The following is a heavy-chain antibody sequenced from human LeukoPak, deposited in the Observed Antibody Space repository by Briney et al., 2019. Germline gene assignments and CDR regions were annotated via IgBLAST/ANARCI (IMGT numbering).Heavy chain of an antibody. CDR1: GFTFSSYA. J-gene: IGHJ3*02. CDR2: ISGGGSGT. Sequence: PGGSLRLFYAPSGFTFSSYAMSWVRQAPGKGLEWVAVISGGGSGTYYADSVRGRFTISRDNSKNTVYLQMNSLRAEDTATYYCAKAVGSSGYFSRDAFYIWGEGTMVTVPS. V-gene: IGHV3-23*01. CDR3: AKAVGSSGYFSRDAFYI. D-gene: IGHD3-22*01.